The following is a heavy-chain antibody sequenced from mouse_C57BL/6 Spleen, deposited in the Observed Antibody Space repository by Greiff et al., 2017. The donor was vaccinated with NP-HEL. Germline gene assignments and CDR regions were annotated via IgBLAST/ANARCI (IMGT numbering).Heavy chain of an antibody. CDR2: IYPRSGNT. Sequence: QVHVKQSGAELARPGASVKLSCKASGYTFTSYGISWVKQRTGQGLEWIGEIYPRSGNTYYNEKFKGKATLTADKSSSTAYMELRRLTSEDSAVYFCARALYDYDGYWGQGTTLTVSS. D-gene: IGHD2-4*01. V-gene: IGHV1-81*01. CDR3: ARALYDYDGY. J-gene: IGHJ2*01. CDR1: GYTFTSYG.